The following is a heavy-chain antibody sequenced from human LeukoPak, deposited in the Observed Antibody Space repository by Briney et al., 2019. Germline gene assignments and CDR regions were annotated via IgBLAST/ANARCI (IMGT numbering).Heavy chain of an antibody. CDR3: ARGEDGYNYYDY. CDR2: INHNGST. J-gene: IGHJ4*02. CDR1: GGSFSGYY. V-gene: IGHV4-34*01. D-gene: IGHD5-24*01. Sequence: SETLSLTCAVYGGSFSGYYWSWIRQPPGKGLEWIGEINHNGSTNYNPSLKSRVTISVDTSKNQFSLKLSSVTAADTAVYYCARGEDGYNYYDYWGQGTLVTVSS.